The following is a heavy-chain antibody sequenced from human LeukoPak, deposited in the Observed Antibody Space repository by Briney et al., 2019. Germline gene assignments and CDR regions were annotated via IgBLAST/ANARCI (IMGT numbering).Heavy chain of an antibody. CDR1: GFTFSSYG. V-gene: IGHV3-33*01. D-gene: IGHD5-18*01. CDR2: IWYDGSNK. Sequence: GGSLRLSCAASGFTFSSYGMHWVRQAPGKGLEWVAVIWYDGSNKYYADSVKGRFTISRDNSKNTLYLQMNSLRAEDTAVYYCAREGLVQLWLNYGIDVWGQGTTVTVSS. CDR3: AREGLVQLWLNYGIDV. J-gene: IGHJ6*02.